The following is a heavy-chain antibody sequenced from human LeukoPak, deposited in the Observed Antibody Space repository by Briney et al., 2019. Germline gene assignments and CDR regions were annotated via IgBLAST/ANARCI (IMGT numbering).Heavy chain of an antibody. J-gene: IGHJ5*02. D-gene: IGHD3-10*01. CDR3: ARGRITMVRGIDWFDP. CDR1: GGSFSGYY. V-gene: IGHV4-34*01. CDR2: INHSGST. Sequence: SETLSLTCAVYGGSFSGYYWSWIRQPPGKGLEWIGEINHSGSTYYNPSLKSRVTISVDTSKNQFSLKLSSVTAADTAVYYCARGRITMVRGIDWFDPWGQGTLVTVSS.